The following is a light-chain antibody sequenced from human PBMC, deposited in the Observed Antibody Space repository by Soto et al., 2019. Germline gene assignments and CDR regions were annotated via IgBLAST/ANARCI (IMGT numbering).Light chain of an antibody. CDR2: ATS. CDR3: QQANSFPHT. Sequence: DNQMTQSPSSVSASVGDRVIITCRASQDLSRWLAWYQQKAGKAPQLLIYATSTLQSGVPSRFSGSGSGTEFTLTISSLQPEDFAAYYCQQANSFPHTIGGGTRVEIK. J-gene: IGKJ4*01. CDR1: QDLSRW. V-gene: IGKV1-12*01.